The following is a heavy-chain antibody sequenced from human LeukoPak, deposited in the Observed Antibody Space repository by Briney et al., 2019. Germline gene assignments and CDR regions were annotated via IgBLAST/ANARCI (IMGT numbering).Heavy chain of an antibody. CDR3: ARDYPVAGNTSFVLFAYYYYMDV. Sequence: GASVKVSCKASGYTFTGYYMHWVRQAPGQGLEWMGWINPNSGGTNYAQKFQGRVTMTRDTSISTAYMELSRLRSDDTAVYYCARDYPVAGNTSFVLFAYYYYMDVWGKGTTVTVSS. CDR2: INPNSGGT. D-gene: IGHD6-19*01. V-gene: IGHV1-2*02. CDR1: GYTFTGYY. J-gene: IGHJ6*03.